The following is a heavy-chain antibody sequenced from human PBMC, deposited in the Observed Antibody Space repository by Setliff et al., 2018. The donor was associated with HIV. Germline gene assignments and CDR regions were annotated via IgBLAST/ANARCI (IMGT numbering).Heavy chain of an antibody. Sequence: GGSLRLSCAASGFTFRAHRMLWFRQAPGKGLMWVSRISPDGTKTNHADSVKGRCTTSRDNSKNMFYLQMHNVRSEDTGFYYCARDEFPYARDVWGPGTLVTVSS. CDR2: ISPDGTKT. V-gene: IGHV3-74*01. CDR3: ARDEFPYARDV. J-gene: IGHJ4*02. CDR1: GFTFRAHR. D-gene: IGHD2-8*01.